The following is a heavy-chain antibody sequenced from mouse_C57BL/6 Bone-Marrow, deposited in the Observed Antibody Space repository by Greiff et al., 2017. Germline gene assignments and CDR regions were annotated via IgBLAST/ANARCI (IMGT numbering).Heavy chain of an antibody. J-gene: IGHJ4*01. CDR3: ARWAMDY. CDR1: GYTFTSYW. Sequence: VKLQQPGAELVMPGASVKLSCKASGYTFTSYWMHWVKQRPGQGLEWIGEIDPSDSYTNYNQKFKGKSTLTVDKSSSTAYMQLSSLTSEDSAVYYCARWAMDYWGQGTSVTVSS. V-gene: IGHV1-69*01. CDR2: IDPSDSYT.